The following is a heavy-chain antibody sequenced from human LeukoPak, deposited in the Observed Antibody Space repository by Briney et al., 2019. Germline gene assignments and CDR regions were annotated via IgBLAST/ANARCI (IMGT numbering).Heavy chain of an antibody. CDR1: GFAFSTYE. D-gene: IGHD6-19*01. J-gene: IGHJ4*02. V-gene: IGHV3-23*01. CDR2: IDGPTFRT. CDR3: TTWLGAHFDF. Sequence: GGSLRLSCAASGFAFSTYEMSWVRQAPGKGLEWVSTIDGPTFRTHYADSVMGRFTISRDNSKNTLFLQMNSLRAEDTAVYFCTTWLGAHFDFWGQGTLVTVSS.